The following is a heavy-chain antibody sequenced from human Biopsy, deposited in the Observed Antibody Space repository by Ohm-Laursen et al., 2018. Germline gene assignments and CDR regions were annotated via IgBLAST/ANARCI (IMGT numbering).Heavy chain of an antibody. Sequence: SDTLSLTCTVTGGSISRSSYYWDWIRQPPGKGLEWIGSIYYSGSTYYNPSLKSRVTISADSSKNQFSLKLTSVTAADTAMYYCARQEFATSPLDYWGQGSLVTVSS. CDR1: GGSISRSSYY. J-gene: IGHJ4*02. V-gene: IGHV4-39*01. D-gene: IGHD3-10*01. CDR2: IYYSGST. CDR3: ARQEFATSPLDY.